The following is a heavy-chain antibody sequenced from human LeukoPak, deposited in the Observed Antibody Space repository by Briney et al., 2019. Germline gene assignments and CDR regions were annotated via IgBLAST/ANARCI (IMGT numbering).Heavy chain of an antibody. CDR3: ASCDSKGGAVLHVGAFDI. CDR1: GYTFTGYY. J-gene: IGHJ3*02. V-gene: IGHV1-2*02. Sequence: GASVKVSCKASGYTFTGYYMHWVRQAPGQGLEWMGWINPNSGGTNYAQKFQGRVTMTRDTSISIAYMELSRLRSEDTAVYYCASCDSKGGAVLHVGAFDIWGQGTMVTVSS. D-gene: IGHD3-22*01. CDR2: INPNSGGT.